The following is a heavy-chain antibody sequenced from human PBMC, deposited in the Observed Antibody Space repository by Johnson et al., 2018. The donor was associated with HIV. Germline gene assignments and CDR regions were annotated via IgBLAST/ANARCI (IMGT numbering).Heavy chain of an antibody. V-gene: IGHV3-30*02. J-gene: IGHJ3*01. Sequence: QVQLVESGGGVVQPGGSLRLSCAASGFNFNTCGMHWVRQAPGKGLAWVAFERYHDVNKFYANPVKGRLTISRDNSKNTLYLEMNSLRAEDTAVYFCARKSVINFDAIDVWGRGTLVTVSS. CDR3: ARKSVINFDAIDV. CDR2: ERYHDVNK. D-gene: IGHD4-23*01. CDR1: GFNFNTCG.